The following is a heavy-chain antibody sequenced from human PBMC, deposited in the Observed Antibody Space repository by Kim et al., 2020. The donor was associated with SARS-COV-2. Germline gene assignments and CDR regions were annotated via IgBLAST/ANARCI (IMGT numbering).Heavy chain of an antibody. CDR3: ARDLGYGYFYYYGMDV. J-gene: IGHJ6*02. CDR2: IIPIFGTA. V-gene: IGHV1-69*13. Sequence: SVKVSCKASGGTFSSYAISWVRQAPGQGLEWMGGIIPIFGTANYAQKFQGRVTITADESTSTAYMELSSLRSEDTAVYYCARDLGYGYFYYYGMDVWGQGTTVTVSS. D-gene: IGHD5-18*01. CDR1: GGTFSSYA.